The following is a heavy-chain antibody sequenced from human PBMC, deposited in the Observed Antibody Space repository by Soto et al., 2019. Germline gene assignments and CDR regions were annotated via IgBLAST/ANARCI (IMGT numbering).Heavy chain of an antibody. CDR3: ARDLILEWSGKGAFDI. CDR2: ISAYNGNT. V-gene: IGHV1-18*01. Sequence: GASVTVSCKASVYTFTSYGISWVRQAPGQGLEWMGWISAYNGNTNYAQKLQGRVTMTTDTSTSTAYMELRSLRSDDTAVYYCARDLILEWSGKGAFDIWGQGTMVTVSS. J-gene: IGHJ3*02. CDR1: VYTFTSYG. D-gene: IGHD3-3*01.